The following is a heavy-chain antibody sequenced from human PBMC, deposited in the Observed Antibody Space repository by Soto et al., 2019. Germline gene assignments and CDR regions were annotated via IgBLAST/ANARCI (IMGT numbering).Heavy chain of an antibody. V-gene: IGHV3-33*01. CDR3: ASPSLTTQGFGSREGIYCSGGSCYFHYYGMDV. Sequence: GGSLRLSCAASGFTFSSYGMHWVRQAPGKGLEWVAVIWYDGSNKYYADSVKGRFTISRDNSKNTLYLQMNSLRAEDTAVYYCASPSLTTQGFGSREGIYCSGGSCYFHYYGMDVWGQGTTVTVSS. CDR1: GFTFSSYG. CDR2: IWYDGSNK. D-gene: IGHD2-15*01. J-gene: IGHJ6*02.